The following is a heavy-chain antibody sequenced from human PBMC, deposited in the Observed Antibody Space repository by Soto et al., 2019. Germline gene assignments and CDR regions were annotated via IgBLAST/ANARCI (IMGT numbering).Heavy chain of an antibody. D-gene: IGHD5-18*01. CDR1: GGSISSSSYY. CDR2: IYYSGST. J-gene: IGHJ5*02. V-gene: IGHV4-39*01. Sequence: SETLSLTCTVSGGSISSSSYYWGWIRQPPGKGLEWIGSIYYSGSTYYNPSLKSRVTISVDTSKDQFSLKLSSVTAADTAVYYCARPIVPAMVPGNWFDPWGQGTLVTVSS. CDR3: ARPIVPAMVPGNWFDP.